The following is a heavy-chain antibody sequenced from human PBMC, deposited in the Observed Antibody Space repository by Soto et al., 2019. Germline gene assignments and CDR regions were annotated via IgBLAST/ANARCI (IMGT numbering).Heavy chain of an antibody. CDR1: GFTFSSYW. D-gene: IGHD2-2*01. J-gene: IGHJ3*01. V-gene: IGHV3-74*01. CDR2: INSDGSST. Sequence: EVQLVESGGGLVQPGGSLRLSCAASGFTFSSYWMHWVRQAPGKGLVWVSRINSDGSSTSYADSVKGRFTISRDNAKSTLYLQMNSLRAEVPAVYYFAGEIVVPGAFELWGQGTMVTVSS. CDR3: AGEIVVPGAFEL.